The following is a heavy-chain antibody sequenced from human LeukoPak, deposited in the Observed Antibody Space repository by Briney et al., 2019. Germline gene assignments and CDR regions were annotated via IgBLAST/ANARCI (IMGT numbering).Heavy chain of an antibody. V-gene: IGHV4-34*01. CDR2: INHSGST. J-gene: IGHJ4*02. D-gene: IGHD6-19*01. CDR1: GGSFSGYY. CDR3: ARVGRGWYGRAINHSYYFDY. Sequence: KSSETLSLTCAVYGGSFSGYYWSWIRQPPGKGLEWIGEINHSGSTNYNPSLKSRVTISVDTSKNQFSLKLSSVTAADTAVYYCARVGRGWYGRAINHSYYFDYWGQGTLVTVSS.